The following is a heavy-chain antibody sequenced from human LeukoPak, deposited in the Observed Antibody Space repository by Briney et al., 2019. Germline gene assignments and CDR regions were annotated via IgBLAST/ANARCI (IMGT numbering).Heavy chain of an antibody. V-gene: IGHV3-7*01. CDR1: GFTFSSYW. CDR2: IRGDGSKT. D-gene: IGHD3-22*01. CDR3: ARDRNYFDTYCYDVFGI. Sequence: GGSLRLSCVASGFTFSSYWMAWVRQAPGKGLEWVANIRGDGSKTHYVDSVKGRFTISRDNAKNSLYLQLNSLRADDTALYYCARDRNYFDTYCYDVFGIWGQGTMVTVSP. J-gene: IGHJ3*02.